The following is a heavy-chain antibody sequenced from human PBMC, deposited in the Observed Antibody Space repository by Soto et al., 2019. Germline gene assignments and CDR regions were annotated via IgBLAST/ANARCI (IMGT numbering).Heavy chain of an antibody. D-gene: IGHD4-17*01. CDR1: GFTFSNAW. CDR3: TTAYGDDDFDI. CDR2: IKSKTDGGTT. V-gene: IGHV3-15*01. J-gene: IGHJ3*02. Sequence: EVQLVESGGGLVKPGGSLRLSCAASGFTFSNAWMSWVRQAPGKGLEWVGRIKSKTDGGTTDYAAPVKGRFTISRDDSKNALYLQMNSLKTEDTAVYYCTTAYGDDDFDIWGQGTMVTVSS.